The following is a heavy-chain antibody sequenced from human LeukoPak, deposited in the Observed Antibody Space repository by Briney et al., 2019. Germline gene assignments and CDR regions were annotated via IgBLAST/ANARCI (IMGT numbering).Heavy chain of an antibody. D-gene: IGHD1-26*01. CDR1: GFIFSTYG. CDR2: TRSDGSGE. J-gene: IGHJ4*02. Sequence: GGSLRLSCVASGFIFSTYGMHWVRQAPGKGLEWVAFTRSDGSGEYYTDSVKGRFTISRDNSKNTQYLQMNSLRVEDTAVYYCGKHDSASDYWGQGTLVTVSS. CDR3: GKHDSASDY. V-gene: IGHV3-30*02.